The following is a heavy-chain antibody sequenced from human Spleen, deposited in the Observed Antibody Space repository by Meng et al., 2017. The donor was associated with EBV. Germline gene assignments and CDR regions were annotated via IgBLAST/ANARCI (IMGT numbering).Heavy chain of an antibody. Sequence: QWQVQASGPGPGQALPALSPAGVATGVTIRSGGYYWSWIRQPPGKGLEWIGYIYHSESTYSSPSLRSRVIISVDTSKNQFSLNLTSVTAADTAIYYCARGSGDYLKLDCFDPWGQGALVTVSS. CDR1: GVTIRSGGYY. J-gene: IGHJ5*02. CDR2: IYHSEST. D-gene: IGHD4-17*01. V-gene: IGHV4-31*11. CDR3: ARGSGDYLKLDCFDP.